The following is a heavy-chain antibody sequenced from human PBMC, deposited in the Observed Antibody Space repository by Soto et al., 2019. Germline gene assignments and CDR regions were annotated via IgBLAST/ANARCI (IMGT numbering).Heavy chain of an antibody. J-gene: IGHJ3*02. CDR3: ARGGGAWLLLPFDI. Sequence: GGSLRLSCAASGFTFSSYNMNWVRQAPGKGLEWLSYISTSSNTIYYADSVKGRFAISRDNAQNSLYLQMNSLRDEDTAVYYCARGGGAWLLLPFDIWGQGTMVTVSS. CDR1: GFTFSSYN. D-gene: IGHD3-22*01. CDR2: ISTSSNTI. V-gene: IGHV3-48*02.